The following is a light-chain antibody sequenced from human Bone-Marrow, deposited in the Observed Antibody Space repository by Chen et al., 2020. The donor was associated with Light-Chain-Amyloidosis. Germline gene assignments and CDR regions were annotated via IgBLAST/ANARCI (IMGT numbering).Light chain of an antibody. V-gene: IGKV1-5*03. Sequence: DIQMTQSPSTLSASVGDRVTITCRASQSISSWLAWYQQKPGKAPKLLIYKASSLESGVPSRFSGSGSGTEFTLTISSMQPDDLATYDGQQYNSSPWTFGQGTKVEIK. CDR3: QQYNSSPWT. J-gene: IGKJ1*01. CDR2: KAS. CDR1: QSISSW.